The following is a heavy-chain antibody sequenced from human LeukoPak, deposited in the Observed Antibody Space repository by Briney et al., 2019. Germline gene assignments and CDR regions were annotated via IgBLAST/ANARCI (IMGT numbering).Heavy chain of an antibody. CDR3: ASPNGGY. J-gene: IGHJ4*02. D-gene: IGHD3-16*01. CDR1: GFTVSTRY. V-gene: IGHV3-53*01. Sequence: GGSLRLSCAASGFTVSTRYMGWVRQAPGKGLEWVSTIYSGGVTNYAGSVKGRFTISRDNSKHTLYLQKNSLRAEDTAVYYCASPNGGYWGQGTLVSVSS. CDR2: IYSGGVT.